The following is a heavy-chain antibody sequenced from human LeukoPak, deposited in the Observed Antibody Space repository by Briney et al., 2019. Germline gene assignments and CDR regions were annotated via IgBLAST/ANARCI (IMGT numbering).Heavy chain of an antibody. D-gene: IGHD6-6*01. CDR2: INPSGGST. V-gene: IGHV1-46*01. Sequence: GASVKVSCKASGYTFTSHYMHWVRPAPGQGLEWMGIINPSGGSTSYAQKFQGRVTMTRDTSTSTVYMELSSLRSEDMAVYYCARDGVVWQLVSYYYYYYMDVWGKGTTVTVSS. CDR3: ARDGVVWQLVSYYYYYYMDV. J-gene: IGHJ6*03. CDR1: GYTFTSHY.